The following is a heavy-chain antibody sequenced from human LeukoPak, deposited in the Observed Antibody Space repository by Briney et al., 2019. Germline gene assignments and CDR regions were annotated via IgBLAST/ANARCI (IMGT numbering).Heavy chain of an antibody. CDR2: IKHDGSEK. Sequence: GGSLRLSCAASGFTFSSYWMSWVREAPGKGLELVAIIKHDGSEKSYVDSVRGRLTISRDNAQNSLYLQINSLRAEDTAVYYCAKYCSSTSCLDYWGQGTLVTVSS. D-gene: IGHD2-2*01. CDR3: AKYCSSTSCLDY. CDR1: GFTFSSYW. J-gene: IGHJ4*02. V-gene: IGHV3-7*01.